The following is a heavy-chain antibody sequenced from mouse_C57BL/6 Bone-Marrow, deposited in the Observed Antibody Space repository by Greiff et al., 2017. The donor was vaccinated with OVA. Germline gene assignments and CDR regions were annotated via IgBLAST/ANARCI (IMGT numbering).Heavy chain of an antibody. J-gene: IGHJ3*01. D-gene: IGHD2-2*01. V-gene: IGHV1-72*01. Sequence: KESCKASGYTFTSYWMHWVKQRPGRGLEWIGRIDPNSGGTEYNEKFKSKATLTVDKPSSTAYMQLSSLTSEDSAVYYCARSTMVTTEFAYWGQGTLVTVSA. CDR2: IDPNSGGT. CDR3: ARSTMVTTEFAY. CDR1: GYTFTSYW.